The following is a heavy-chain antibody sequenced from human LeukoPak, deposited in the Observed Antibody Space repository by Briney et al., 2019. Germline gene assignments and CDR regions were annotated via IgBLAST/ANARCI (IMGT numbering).Heavy chain of an antibody. Sequence: SETLSLTCTVSGGSISSYYRSWIRQPPGKGLEWIGYIYYSGSTNYNPSLKSRVTISVDTSKNQFSLKLSSVTAADTAVYYCARIYGSGTPSFDPWGQGTLVTVSS. CDR2: IYYSGST. CDR1: GGSISSYY. J-gene: IGHJ5*02. V-gene: IGHV4-59*01. D-gene: IGHD3-10*01. CDR3: ARIYGSGTPSFDP.